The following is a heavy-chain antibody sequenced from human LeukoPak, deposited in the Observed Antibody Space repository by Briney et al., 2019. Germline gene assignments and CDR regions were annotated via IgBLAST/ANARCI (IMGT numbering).Heavy chain of an antibody. CDR1: GGSISSYY. J-gene: IGHJ3*02. D-gene: IGHD4-17*01. CDR2: IYYSGST. CDR3: ARDNGGGELDAFDI. V-gene: IGHV4-59*01. Sequence: PSETLSLTCTVSGGSISSYYWSWIRQPPGKGLEWIGYIYYSGSTNYNPSLKSRVTISVDTSKNQFSLKLSSVTAADTAVYYCARDNGGGELDAFDIWGQGTMATVSS.